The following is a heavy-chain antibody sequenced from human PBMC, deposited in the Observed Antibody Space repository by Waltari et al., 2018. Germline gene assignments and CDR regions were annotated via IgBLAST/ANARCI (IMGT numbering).Heavy chain of an antibody. Sequence: QVQLQESGPGLVKPSETLSLTCTVSGGSISSYYWSWIRQPPGKGLEWIGYIYYSGSTNYNPSRKSRVTISVDTSKNQFSLKLSSVTAADTAGYYCARSLWQLVRHNAFDIWGQGTMVTVSS. D-gene: IGHD6-6*01. V-gene: IGHV4-59*01. CDR1: GGSISSYY. CDR2: IYYSGST. J-gene: IGHJ3*02. CDR3: ARSLWQLVRHNAFDI.